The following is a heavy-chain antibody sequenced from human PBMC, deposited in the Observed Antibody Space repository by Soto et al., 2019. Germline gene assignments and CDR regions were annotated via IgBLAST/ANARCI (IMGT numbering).Heavy chain of an antibody. CDR1: GFTFSSYA. CDR2: ISYDGSNK. V-gene: IGHV3-30-3*01. Sequence: GGSLRLSCAASGFTFSSYAMHWVRQAPGKGLEWVAVISYDGSNKYYADSVKGRFTISRDNSKNTLYLQMNSLRAEDTAVYYCARDLGTMVRGVIKGGAHGYWGQGTLVTVSS. D-gene: IGHD3-10*01. CDR3: ARDLGTMVRGVIKGGAHGY. J-gene: IGHJ4*02.